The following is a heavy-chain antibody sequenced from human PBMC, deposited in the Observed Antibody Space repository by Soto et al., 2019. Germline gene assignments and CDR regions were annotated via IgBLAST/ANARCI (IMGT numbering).Heavy chain of an antibody. J-gene: IGHJ4*02. CDR3: AKKSTDSSGYSDY. CDR2: ISGSGGSS. V-gene: IGHV3-23*01. D-gene: IGHD2-2*01. Sequence: LSLTCATSGFTVSNYAMSWVRQAPGKGLEWVSGISGSGGSSYYADSVKGRFTISRDNSKNTLNLQMDSLRAEDTAVYYCAKKSTDSSGYSDYWGQGTVVTVSS. CDR1: GFTVSNYA.